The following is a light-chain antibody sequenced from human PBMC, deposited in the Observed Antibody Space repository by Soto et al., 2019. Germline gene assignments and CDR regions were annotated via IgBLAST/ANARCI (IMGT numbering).Light chain of an antibody. CDR3: QQYYDYPWT. CDR2: DVS. CDR1: QSISNR. J-gene: IGKJ1*01. Sequence: IHMTESPCTLSASAGDRVTITCRASQSISNRLAWHQQKPGKAPKVLISDVSRLKSGVPSRFSGSGSGTEFILSISSLQPDDFATYYCQQYYDYPWTFGQGTKVDIK. V-gene: IGKV1-5*01.